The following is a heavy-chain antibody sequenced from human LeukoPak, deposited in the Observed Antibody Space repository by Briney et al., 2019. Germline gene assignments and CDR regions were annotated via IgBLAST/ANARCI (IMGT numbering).Heavy chain of an antibody. J-gene: IGHJ4*02. D-gene: IGHD6-19*01. V-gene: IGHV3-7*01. CDR3: ARVGQWLPDY. CDR2: IKLDGSDK. CDR1: GFTFRNYW. Sequence: GGSLRLSCAASGFTFRNYWMSWVRQAPGKGLEWVANIKLDGSDKYYVDSVRGRFTISRDNAKNSVYLQMNSLRAEDTAVYYCARVGQWLPDYWGQGTLVTVSS.